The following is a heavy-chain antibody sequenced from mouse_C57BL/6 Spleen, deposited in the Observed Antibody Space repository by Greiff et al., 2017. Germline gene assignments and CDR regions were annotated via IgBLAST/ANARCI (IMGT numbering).Heavy chain of an antibody. J-gene: IGHJ2*01. CDR2: ISSGSSTI. D-gene: IGHD1-1*01. Sequence: EVKLMESGGGLVKPGGSLKLSCAASGFTFSDYGMHWVRQAPEKGLEWVAYISSGSSTIYYADTVKGRFTISRDNAKNTLFLQMTSLRSEDTAMYYCARPGYYYGSSPYYFDYWGQGTTLTVSS. CDR1: GFTFSDYG. V-gene: IGHV5-17*01. CDR3: ARPGYYYGSSPYYFDY.